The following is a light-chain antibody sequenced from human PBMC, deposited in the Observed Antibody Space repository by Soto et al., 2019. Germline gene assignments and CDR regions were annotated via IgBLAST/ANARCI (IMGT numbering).Light chain of an antibody. CDR1: QSVSSSY. Sequence: EIVLTQSPVTGSFSPFEGATLSCRASQSVSSSYLAWYQQKPGQAPRLLIYGASSRATGIPDRFSGSGSGTDFTLTISRLEPEDFAVYYCQQYGSSLFTFGPGTKVDIK. J-gene: IGKJ3*01. CDR2: GAS. CDR3: QQYGSSLFT. V-gene: IGKV3-20*01.